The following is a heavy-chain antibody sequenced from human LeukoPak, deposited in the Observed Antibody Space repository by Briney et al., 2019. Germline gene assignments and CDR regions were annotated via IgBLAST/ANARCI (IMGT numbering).Heavy chain of an antibody. Sequence: GESLKISCKGSGYSFTRYWIGWVRQMPGKGLEWMGIIYPGDSDTRYSPSFQGQVTISADKSISTAYLQWSSLKASDTAMYYCARPYCSSTTCYKYGMDVWGQGTTVTVSS. V-gene: IGHV5-51*01. CDR3: ARPYCSSTTCYKYGMDV. J-gene: IGHJ6*02. CDR2: IYPGDSDT. D-gene: IGHD2-2*02. CDR1: GYSFTRYW.